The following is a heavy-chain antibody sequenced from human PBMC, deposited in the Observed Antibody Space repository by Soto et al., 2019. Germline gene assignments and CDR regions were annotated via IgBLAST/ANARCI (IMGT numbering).Heavy chain of an antibody. V-gene: IGHV3-23*01. Sequence: EVQLLESGGGLVQPGGSLRLSCAASGFTFSSYAMSWVRQAPGKGLEWVSAISGSGGSTYYADSVKGRFTISRDNSKNTLYLQMNSLRAEDTAVYYCAAKPSKNTYYYYYMDVWGKGTTVTVSS. CDR1: GFTFSSYA. CDR3: AAKPSKNTYYYYYMDV. CDR2: ISGSGGST. J-gene: IGHJ6*03.